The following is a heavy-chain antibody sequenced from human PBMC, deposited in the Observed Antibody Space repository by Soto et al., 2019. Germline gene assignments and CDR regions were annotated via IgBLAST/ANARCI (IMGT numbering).Heavy chain of an antibody. D-gene: IGHD3-10*01. J-gene: IGHJ4*02. CDR2: ISGSGGST. V-gene: IGHV3-23*01. CDR3: LETNYYGSGRVDY. CDR1: GFTFSSYA. Sequence: GGSLRLSCAASGFTFSSYAMSWVRQAPGKGLEWVSAISGSGGSTYYADSVKGRFTISRDNSKNTLYLQMNSLRAEDTAVYYCLETNYYGSGRVDYWGQGTLVTVSS.